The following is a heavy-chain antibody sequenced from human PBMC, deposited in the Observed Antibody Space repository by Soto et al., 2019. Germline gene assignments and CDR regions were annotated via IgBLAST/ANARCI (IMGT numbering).Heavy chain of an antibody. CDR1: GFTFSSYD. V-gene: IGHV3-13*01. CDR3: ARGKRVRGGAHTPFDY. D-gene: IGHD3-10*01. Sequence: GGSLRLSCAASGFTFSSYDMHWVRQATGKGLEWVSAIGTAGDTYYPGSVKGRFTISRENAKNSLYLQMNSLRAGDTAVYYCARGKRVRGGAHTPFDYWGQGTLVTVSS. J-gene: IGHJ4*02. CDR2: IGTAGDT.